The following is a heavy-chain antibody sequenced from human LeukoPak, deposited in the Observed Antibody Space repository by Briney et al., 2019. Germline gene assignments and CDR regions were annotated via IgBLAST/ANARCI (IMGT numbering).Heavy chain of an antibody. CDR2: ISSNRNYI. Sequence: NPGGSLRLPCAASGFSFSLYSVNWVRQAPGEGLEWVSTISSNRNYIYDAGSVEGRFAISRDDARNSLLLHMNSLRAEDSAVYFCTRDLSAGLPGGFDSWGQGTLVSVSS. D-gene: IGHD3-10*01. CDR1: GFSFSLYS. V-gene: IGHV3-21*06. J-gene: IGHJ4*02. CDR3: TRDLSAGLPGGFDS.